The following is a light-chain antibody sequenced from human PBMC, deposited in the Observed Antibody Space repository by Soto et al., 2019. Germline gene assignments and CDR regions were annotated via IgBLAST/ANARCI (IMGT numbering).Light chain of an antibody. J-gene: IGKJ4*01. V-gene: IGKV1-27*01. CDR1: QGFANY. Sequence: DIQMTQSPSSLSASVGDRVTITCRESQGFANYLAWYQQKPGKFPKLLVYAASTLQSGVPSRFSGSGSGTDYTLTISSLQPEDVATYFCQKYNSAPFTFGGGTKVDIK. CDR2: AAS. CDR3: QKYNSAPFT.